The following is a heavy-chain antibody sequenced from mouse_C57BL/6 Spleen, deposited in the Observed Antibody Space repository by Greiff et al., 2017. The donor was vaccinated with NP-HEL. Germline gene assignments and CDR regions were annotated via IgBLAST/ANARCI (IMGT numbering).Heavy chain of an antibody. J-gene: IGHJ1*03. Sequence: VQLQQSGAELVRPGASVKLSCKASGYTFTDYYINWVKQRPGQGLEWIARIYPGSGNTYYNEKFKGKATLTAEKSSSTAYMQLSSLTSEDSAVYFCARANWDDWYFDVWGTGTTVTVSS. D-gene: IGHD4-1*01. CDR3: ARANWDDWYFDV. CDR1: GYTFTDYY. CDR2: IYPGSGNT. V-gene: IGHV1-76*01.